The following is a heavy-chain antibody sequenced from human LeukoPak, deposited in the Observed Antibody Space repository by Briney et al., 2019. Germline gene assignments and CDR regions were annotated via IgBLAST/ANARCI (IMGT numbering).Heavy chain of an antibody. J-gene: IGHJ6*02. D-gene: IGHD6-13*01. V-gene: IGHV3-48*02. Sequence: GGSLRLSCAASGFTFSSYSMNWVRQAPGKGLEWVSYISSSSSTIYYADSVKGRFTISRDNAKNSLYLQMNSLRDEDTAVYYCARDSGASSSSWFDPYHYGMDVWGQGTTVTVSS. CDR1: GFTFSSYS. CDR3: ARDSGASSSSWFDPYHYGMDV. CDR2: ISSSSSTI.